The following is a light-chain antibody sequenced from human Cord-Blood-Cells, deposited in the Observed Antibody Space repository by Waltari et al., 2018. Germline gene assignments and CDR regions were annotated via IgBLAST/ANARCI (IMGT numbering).Light chain of an antibody. CDR3: SSYTSSSTLV. J-gene: IGLJ2*01. V-gene: IGLV2-14*01. CDR2: EVS. CDR1: SSDVGGSNY. Sequence: QSALTQPASVSGSPGQSIPILCTGTSSDVGGSNYVSWYQQHPGKAPKLMIYEVSNRPSGVSNRFSGSKSGNTASLTISGLQAEDEADYYCSSYTSSSTLVFGGGTKLTVL.